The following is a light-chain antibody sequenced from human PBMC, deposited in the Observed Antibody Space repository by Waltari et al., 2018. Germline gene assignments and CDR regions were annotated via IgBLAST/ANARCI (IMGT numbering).Light chain of an antibody. V-gene: IGKV3-15*01. Sequence: ELVMTQSPATLSVSPWERATLSCRASQSVSSNLAWYQQKPGQAPRLLIFGASTRATGIPARFSGSGSGTEFTLTISSLQSEDFAIYYCQQYNNWPYTFGQGTKLEIK. CDR1: QSVSSN. CDR3: QQYNNWPYT. J-gene: IGKJ2*01. CDR2: GAS.